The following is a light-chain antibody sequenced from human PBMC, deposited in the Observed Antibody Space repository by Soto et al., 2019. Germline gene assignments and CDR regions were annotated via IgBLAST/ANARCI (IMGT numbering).Light chain of an antibody. CDR1: SGHSSYA. CDR2: LNSDGSH. J-gene: IGLJ2*01. Sequence: QPVLTQSPSASASLGASVKLTCTLSSGHSSYAIAWYQQQPEKGPRYLMKLNSDGSHSKGDGITDRFSGSSSGAERYLTISSLQSEDEADYYCQTWGTGIQVFGGGTKLTVL. CDR3: QTWGTGIQV. V-gene: IGLV4-69*01.